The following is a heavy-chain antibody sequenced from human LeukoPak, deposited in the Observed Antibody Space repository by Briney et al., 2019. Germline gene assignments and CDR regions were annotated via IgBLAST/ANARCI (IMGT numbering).Heavy chain of an antibody. CDR3: ARDLGSWYFDY. CDR1: GYTFTSYN. V-gene: IGHV1-69*05. J-gene: IGHJ4*02. CDR2: IIPIFGTA. Sequence: ASVKVSCKASGYTFTSYNFNWVRQAPGQGLEWMGGIIPIFGTANYAQKFQGRVTITTDESTSTAYMELSSLRSEDTAVYYCARDLGSWYFDYWGQGTLVTVSS. D-gene: IGHD6-13*01.